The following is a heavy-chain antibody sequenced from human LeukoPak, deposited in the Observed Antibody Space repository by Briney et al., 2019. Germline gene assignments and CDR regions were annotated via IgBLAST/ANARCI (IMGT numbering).Heavy chain of an antibody. D-gene: IGHD5-24*01. CDR1: GFTFSSYG. CDR2: ISSSGSTI. Sequence: GGSLRLSCAASGFTFSSYGMHWVRQAPGKGLEWVSYISSSGSTIYYADSVKGRFTISRDNAKNSLYLQMNSLRAEDTAVYYCARGVQMGYMDVWGKGTTVTASS. J-gene: IGHJ6*03. CDR3: ARGVQMGYMDV. V-gene: IGHV3-48*04.